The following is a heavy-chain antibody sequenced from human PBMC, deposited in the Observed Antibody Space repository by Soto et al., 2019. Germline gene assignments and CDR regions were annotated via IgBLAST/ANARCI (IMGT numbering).Heavy chain of an antibody. Sequence: GESLKVSCNGSSYSFTSYCSCCLRQMPGKGLEWMGIIYPGDSDTRYSPSFQGQVTISADKSISTAYLQWSSLKASDTAMYYCARPLDRYSSSWYGFRAVDIWGQGTMVTV. CDR3: ARPLDRYSSSWYGFRAVDI. CDR1: SYSFTSYC. V-gene: IGHV5-51*01. CDR2: IYPGDSDT. J-gene: IGHJ3*02. D-gene: IGHD6-13*01.